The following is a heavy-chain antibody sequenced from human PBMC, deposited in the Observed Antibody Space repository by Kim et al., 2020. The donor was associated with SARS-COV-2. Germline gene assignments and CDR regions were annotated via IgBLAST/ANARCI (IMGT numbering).Heavy chain of an antibody. CDR3: ARWLDVWSGYPPSHTTLGTFDY. Sequence: SETLSLTCTVSGGSISSYYWSWIRQPPGKGLEWIGYIYYSGSTNYNPSLKSRVTISVDTSKNQFSLKLSSVTAADTAVYYCARWLDVWSGYPPSHTTLGTFDYWGQGTLVTVSS. CDR2: IYYSGST. V-gene: IGHV4-59*01. CDR1: GGSISSYY. D-gene: IGHD3-3*01. J-gene: IGHJ4*02.